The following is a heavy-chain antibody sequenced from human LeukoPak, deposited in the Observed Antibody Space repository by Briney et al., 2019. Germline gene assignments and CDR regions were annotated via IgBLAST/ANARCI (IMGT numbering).Heavy chain of an antibody. V-gene: IGHV4-59*01. J-gene: IGHJ4*02. Sequence: SETPSLTCTVSGGSISSFYWTWIRQSPGKGLEWIGYMYSSGSTSYDPSLKSRVTMSVDTSKNQFSLKMSSVTAADTAVYYCARELGNGFVYWGQGTLVTVSS. CDR1: GGSISSFY. CDR2: MYSSGST. CDR3: ARELGNGFVY. D-gene: IGHD1-1*01.